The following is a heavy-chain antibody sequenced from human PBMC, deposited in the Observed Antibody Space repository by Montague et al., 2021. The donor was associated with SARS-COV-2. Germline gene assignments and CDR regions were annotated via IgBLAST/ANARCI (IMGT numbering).Heavy chain of an antibody. Sequence: SETLSLTCAVYGGSFSGYCWSWIRQPPGKGLEWIGEINHSGSTNYNPSLKSRVTISVDTSKNQFSLKLSSVTAADTAVYYCARVVGFDFDYWGQGTLVTASS. V-gene: IGHV4-34*01. J-gene: IGHJ4*02. CDR1: GGSFSGYC. D-gene: IGHD2-21*01. CDR3: ARVVGFDFDY. CDR2: INHSGST.